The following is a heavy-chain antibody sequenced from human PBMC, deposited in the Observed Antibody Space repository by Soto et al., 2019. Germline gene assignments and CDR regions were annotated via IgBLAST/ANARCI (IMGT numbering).Heavy chain of an antibody. CDR1: GFTFSSYA. Sequence: QVQLVESGGGVVQPGRSLRLSCAASGFTFSSYAMHWVRQAPGKGLEWVAVISYDGSNKYYADSVKGRFTISRDNSKNTMYLQMNSLRAEDTAGYYCASDGARWYLKNWFDPWGQGTLVTVSS. CDR2: ISYDGSNK. J-gene: IGHJ5*02. CDR3: ASDGARWYLKNWFDP. V-gene: IGHV3-30-3*01. D-gene: IGHD6-13*01.